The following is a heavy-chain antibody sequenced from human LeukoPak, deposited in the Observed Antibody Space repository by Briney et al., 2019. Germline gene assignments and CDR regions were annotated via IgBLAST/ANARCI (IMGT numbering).Heavy chain of an antibody. D-gene: IGHD5-24*01. CDR3: ARGDGYNFFAS. J-gene: IGHJ4*02. Sequence: PGGSLRLSCAVSGFSVTNNYMSWVRQAPGKGLEWVSVFYVGGATYYADSVKGRFTISRDNSENTLYLQMKSLRAEDTAVYYCARGDGYNFFASWGQGTLVTVSS. CDR2: FYVGGAT. CDR1: GFSVTNNY. V-gene: IGHV3-53*01.